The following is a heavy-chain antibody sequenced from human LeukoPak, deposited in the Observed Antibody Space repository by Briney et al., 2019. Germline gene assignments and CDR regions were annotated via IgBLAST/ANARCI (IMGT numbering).Heavy chain of an antibody. CDR1: GYTFTGYY. V-gene: IGHV1-2*02. CDR3: ARDLLFGMATIKPYYYGMDV. D-gene: IGHD5-24*01. Sequence: ASVKVSCKASGYTFTGYYMHWVRHAPGQGLGWRVWINPNSGGTNYAQHFQGRVPMPRDTSLSTAYMVPARLQSDDPAVYYCARDLLFGMATIKPYYYGMDVWGQGTTVTVSS. J-gene: IGHJ6*02. CDR2: INPNSGGT.